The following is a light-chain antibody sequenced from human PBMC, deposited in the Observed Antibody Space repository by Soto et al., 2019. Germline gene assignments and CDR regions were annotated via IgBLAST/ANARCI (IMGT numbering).Light chain of an antibody. Sequence: EVVLTQSPGTLSLSPGERAILSCRASQSVNSGYLAWYQQKPGQAPRLLIYGTSIRAAGIPDRFSGSGSGTDFTLTISRLEPEDVATYYCQRYNSAPWAFGQGTKVEIK. CDR3: QRYNSAPWA. J-gene: IGKJ1*01. CDR2: GTS. CDR1: QSVNSGY. V-gene: IGKV3-20*01.